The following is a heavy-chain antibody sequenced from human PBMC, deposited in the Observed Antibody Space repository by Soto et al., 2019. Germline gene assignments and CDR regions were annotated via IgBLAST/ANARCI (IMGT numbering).Heavy chain of an antibody. CDR2: IIPIFGTA. J-gene: IGHJ6*02. D-gene: IGHD2-2*01. Sequence: QVQLVQSGAEVKKPGSSVKVSCKASGGTFSSYAISWVRQAPGQGLEWMGGIIPIFGTANYAQKFQGRVTITADESTSTAYMELSSLRSEDTAVYYCARDPSRGQLLRVCRMDVWGQGTTVTVSS. CDR3: ARDPSRGQLLRVCRMDV. CDR1: GGTFSSYA. V-gene: IGHV1-69*01.